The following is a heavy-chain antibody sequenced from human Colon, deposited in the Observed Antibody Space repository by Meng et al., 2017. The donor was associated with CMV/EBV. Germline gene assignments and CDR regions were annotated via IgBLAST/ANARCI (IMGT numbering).Heavy chain of an antibody. V-gene: IGHV3-23*01. CDR2: ISSNDGST. J-gene: IGHJ4*02. CDR3: TKDIRRRFDN. CDR1: GFTFSSYW. Sequence: GESLKISCAASGFTFSSYWMSWVRQAPGKGLEWVSSISSNDGSTYYADSVKGRFTVSRDNSKNSLYLQMNSLRAEDTAIYFCTKDIRRRFDNWGQGTLVTVSS.